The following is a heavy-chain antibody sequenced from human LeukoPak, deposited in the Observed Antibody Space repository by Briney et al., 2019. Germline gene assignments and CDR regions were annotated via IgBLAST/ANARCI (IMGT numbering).Heavy chain of an antibody. Sequence: SVKVSCKASGGTFSSYAISWVRQAPGQGLEWMGGIIPIFGTANYAQKFQGRVTITADESTSTAYMELSSLRSEDTAVYYCARRLVGVPAYYYYYMDVWGKGTTVTVSS. J-gene: IGHJ6*03. CDR3: ARRLVGVPAYYYYYMDV. CDR2: IIPIFGTA. CDR1: GGTFSSYA. D-gene: IGHD2-2*01. V-gene: IGHV1-69*13.